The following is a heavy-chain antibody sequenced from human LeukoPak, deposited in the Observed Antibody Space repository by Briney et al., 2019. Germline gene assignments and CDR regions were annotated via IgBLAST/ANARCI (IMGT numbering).Heavy chain of an antibody. V-gene: IGHV3-74*03. CDR3: ARDDPGVGIDY. J-gene: IGHJ4*02. CDR2: INSDGSGT. Sequence: GGSLRLSCAASGFSLNNYWMHWVRQTPGKQLVWVSHINSDGSGTTYEDSVRGRFTISRDNAKNTLYLQMDSLRVEDTAVYYCARDDPGVGIDYWGQGTLVTVSS. CDR1: GFSLNNYW. D-gene: IGHD3-10*01.